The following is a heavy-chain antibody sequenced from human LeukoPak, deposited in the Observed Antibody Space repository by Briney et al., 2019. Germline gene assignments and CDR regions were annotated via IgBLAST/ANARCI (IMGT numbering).Heavy chain of an antibody. V-gene: IGHV3-11*01. D-gene: IGHD3-10*01. CDR2: ISSSGSTI. J-gene: IGHJ6*02. Sequence: AGGSLRLSCAASGFTFGDYYMSWIRQAPGKGLEWVSYISSSGSTIYYADSVKGRFTISRDNAKNSLYLQMNSLRAEDTAVYYCARERVVRGVMGYYYYGMDVWGQGTTVTVSS. CDR3: ARERVVRGVMGYYYYGMDV. CDR1: GFTFGDYY.